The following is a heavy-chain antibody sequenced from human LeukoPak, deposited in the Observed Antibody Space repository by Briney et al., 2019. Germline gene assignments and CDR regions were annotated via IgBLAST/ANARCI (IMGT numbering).Heavy chain of an antibody. CDR2: ITSSSSHI. Sequence: GGSLRLSCAASRFTFSSYSMSWVRQAPGKGLQWVSSITSSSSHIYYADPVKGRFTISRDSAKNSLYLQMNSLRAEDTAVYYCARVRATVTPFDYWGQGTLVTVSS. CDR1: RFTFSSYS. J-gene: IGHJ4*02. V-gene: IGHV3-21*01. D-gene: IGHD4-17*01. CDR3: ARVRATVTPFDY.